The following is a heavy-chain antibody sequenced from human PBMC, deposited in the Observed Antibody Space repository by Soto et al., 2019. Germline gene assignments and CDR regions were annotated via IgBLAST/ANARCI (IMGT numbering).Heavy chain of an antibody. J-gene: IGHJ5*02. CDR2: IIPIFGTA. Sequence: SVKVSCKASGGTFSSYAISWVRQAPGQGLEWMGGIIPIFGTANYAQKFQGRVTITADESTSTAYMELSSLRSEDTAVYYCARKLDSSSSWFDPWGQGTLVTVSS. V-gene: IGHV1-69*13. CDR1: GGTFSSYA. CDR3: ARKLDSSSSWFDP. D-gene: IGHD6-6*01.